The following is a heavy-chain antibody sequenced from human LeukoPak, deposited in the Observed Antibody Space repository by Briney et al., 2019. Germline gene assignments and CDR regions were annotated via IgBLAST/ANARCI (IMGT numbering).Heavy chain of an antibody. CDR3: ARVMQQQLGGPYYYYYYYMDV. V-gene: IGHV4-34*01. J-gene: IGHJ6*03. CDR1: GGPFSGYY. Sequence: PSETLSLTCAVYGGPFSGYYWSWIRQPPGKGLEWIGEINHSGSTNYNPSLKSRVTISVDTSKNQFSLKLSSVTAADTAVYYCARVMQQQLGGPYYYYYYYMDVWGKGTTVTVSS. D-gene: IGHD6-13*01. CDR2: INHSGST.